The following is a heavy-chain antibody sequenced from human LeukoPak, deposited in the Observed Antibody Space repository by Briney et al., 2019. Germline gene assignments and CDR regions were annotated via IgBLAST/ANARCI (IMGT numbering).Heavy chain of an antibody. Sequence: TETLSLTCTVSGGSISSSSYYWGWIRQPPGKGLEWIGSIYYSGSTYYNPSLKSRVTISVDTSKNQFSLKLSSVTAADTAVYYCARGLRQQLVPHWFDSWGQGTLVTVSS. CDR3: ARGLRQQLVPHWFDS. CDR2: IYYSGST. D-gene: IGHD6-13*01. V-gene: IGHV4-39*07. CDR1: GGSISSSSYY. J-gene: IGHJ5*01.